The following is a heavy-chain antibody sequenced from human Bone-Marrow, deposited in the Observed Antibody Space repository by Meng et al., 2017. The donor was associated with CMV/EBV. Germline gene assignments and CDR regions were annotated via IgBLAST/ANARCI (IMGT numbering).Heavy chain of an antibody. J-gene: IGHJ4*02. CDR2: INPNSGGT. CDR1: GYTFTGYY. D-gene: IGHD6-6*01. Sequence: ASVKVSCKASGYTFTGYYMHWVRQAPGQGLEWMGWINPNSGGTNYAQKFQGRVTMTRDTSISTAYMGLSRLRSDDTAVYYCAREEAGIAARPYYFDYWGQGTLVTVSS. CDR3: AREEAGIAARPYYFDY. V-gene: IGHV1-2*02.